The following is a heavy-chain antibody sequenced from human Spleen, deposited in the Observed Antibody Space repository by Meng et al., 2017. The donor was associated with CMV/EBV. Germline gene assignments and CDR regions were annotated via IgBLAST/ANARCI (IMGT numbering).Heavy chain of an antibody. CDR3: ARGPTIVLGGLNIWPLEI. CDR1: YTLTGYY. V-gene: IGHV1-2*02. Sequence: YTLTGYYRNWVRQAPGQGLEWMGWIDPNSGDTNFAQKFQGRVTVTRDTSIYTAYMDLSRLRSDDTAVYYCARGPTIVLGGLNIWPLEIWGQGSLVTVSS. D-gene: IGHD5-12*01. J-gene: IGHJ4*02. CDR2: IDPNSGDT.